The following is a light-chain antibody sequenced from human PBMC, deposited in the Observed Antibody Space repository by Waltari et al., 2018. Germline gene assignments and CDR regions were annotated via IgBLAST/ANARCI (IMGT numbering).Light chain of an antibody. Sequence: DIQMTQSPYSLSASVGDRVTITCQASQDISNYLNWYQQKPGKAPNLLIYGASNLEAGVPSRFSGSGSGTDFTFTISGLQPEDIATYYCQQYDNLPRTFGQGTKVEIK. V-gene: IGKV1-33*01. CDR3: QQYDNLPRT. J-gene: IGKJ1*01. CDR1: QDISNY. CDR2: GAS.